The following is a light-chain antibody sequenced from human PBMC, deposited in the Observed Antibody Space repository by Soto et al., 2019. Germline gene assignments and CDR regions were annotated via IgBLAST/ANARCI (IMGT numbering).Light chain of an antibody. Sequence: QSALTQPASVSGSPGQSITISCTGTSSDVGGYNYVSWYQQHPGKAPKLMIYDVSNRPSGVSNRFSGSKSGNTASLTISGPQAEEEVDYYGTSDTNRRTIEVVGGGT. CDR2: DVS. V-gene: IGLV2-14*01. J-gene: IGLJ2*01. CDR3: TSDTNRRTIEV. CDR1: SSDVGGYNY.